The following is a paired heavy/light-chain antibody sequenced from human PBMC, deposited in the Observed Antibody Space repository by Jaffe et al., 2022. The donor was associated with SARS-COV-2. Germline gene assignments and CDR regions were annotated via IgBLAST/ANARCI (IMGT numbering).Heavy chain of an antibody. CDR3: ARILNGHIVVVTAPPRYWYFDL. D-gene: IGHD2-21*02. J-gene: IGHJ2*01. V-gene: IGHV2-26*01. Sequence: QVTLKESGPVLVKPTETLTLTCTVSGFSLSNARMGVSWIRQPPGKALEWLAHIFSNDEKSYSTSLKSRLTISKDTSKSQVVLTMTNMDPVDTATYYCARILNGHIVVVTAPPRYWYFDLWGRGTLVTVSS. CDR1: GFSLSNARMG. CDR2: IFSNDEK.
Light chain of an antibody. V-gene: IGKV1-5*03. CDR3: QQYNSYSSGT. J-gene: IGKJ1*01. Sequence: DIQMTQSPSTLSASVGDRVTITCRASQSISSWLAWYQQKPGKAPKLLIYKASSLESGVPSRFSGSGSGTEFTLTISSLQPDDFATYYCQQYNSYSSGTFGQGTKVEIK. CDR1: QSISSW. CDR2: KAS.